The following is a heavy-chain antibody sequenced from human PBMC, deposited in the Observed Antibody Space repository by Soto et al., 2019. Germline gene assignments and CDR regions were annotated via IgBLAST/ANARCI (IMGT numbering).Heavy chain of an antibody. Sequence: ASVKVSCKASGYTFTGYYMHWVRQAPGQGLEWMGWINPNSGGTNYAQKFQGRFFISRDDSKTTAYLQMNSLKIDDTAVYYCFRENYFSYHGMDVLGQGTTVTVSS. J-gene: IGHJ6*02. V-gene: IGHV1-2*02. CDR3: FRENYFSYHGMDV. CDR1: GYTFTGYY. D-gene: IGHD1-26*01. CDR2: INPNSGGT.